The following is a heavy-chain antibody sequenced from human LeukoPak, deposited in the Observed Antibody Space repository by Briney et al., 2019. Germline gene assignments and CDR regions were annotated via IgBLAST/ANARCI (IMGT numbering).Heavy chain of an antibody. V-gene: IGHV5-51*01. CDR1: GYSFTTYW. CDR3: GGHNREDARESPPYL. D-gene: IGHD1-14*01. Sequence: GEPLKISCKGSGYSFTTYWFVWARQLPGKGLAWTEIIYPGDSDTRYSPPFQGQVTISADKSISAAYLQWSSLKASDTPIYSCGGHNREDARESPPYLGGQGTLVTVSS. CDR2: IYPGDSDT. J-gene: IGHJ4*02.